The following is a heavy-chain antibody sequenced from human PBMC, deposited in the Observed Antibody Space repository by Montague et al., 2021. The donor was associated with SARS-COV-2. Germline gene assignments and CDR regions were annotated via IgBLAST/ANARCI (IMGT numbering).Heavy chain of an antibody. CDR2: IYYSGST. V-gene: IGHV4-59*01. D-gene: IGHD6-19*01. J-gene: IGHJ6*02. CDR3: AGRPTPSYSSGWYLFYYAMDV. CDR1: GGSINSYY. Sequence: SETLSPTCAVSGGSINSYYWSWIRQPPGKGLEWIGYIYYSGSTIYNPSLKSRVTISIDTSKNQFSLKLNSVTAADTAVYYCAGRPTPSYSSGWYLFYYAMDVWGQGTTVTASS.